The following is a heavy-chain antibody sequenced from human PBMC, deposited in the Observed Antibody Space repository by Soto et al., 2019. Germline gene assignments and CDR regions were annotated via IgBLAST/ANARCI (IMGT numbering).Heavy chain of an antibody. D-gene: IGHD2-2*01. Sequence: GGSLRLSCASSGFTFSSYAMSWVRQAPGKGLEWVSAISGSGDSTYYADSVKGRFTISRDNSKNTLYLQMNSLRAEDTAVYYCAKVEVPDGQGYYYYGMDVWGQGTTVTVSS. CDR1: GFTFSSYA. CDR2: ISGSGDST. CDR3: AKVEVPDGQGYYYYGMDV. J-gene: IGHJ6*02. V-gene: IGHV3-23*01.